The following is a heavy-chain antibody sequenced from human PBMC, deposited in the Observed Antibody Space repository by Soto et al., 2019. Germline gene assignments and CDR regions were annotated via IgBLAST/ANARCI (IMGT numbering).Heavy chain of an antibody. V-gene: IGHV1-8*01. CDR2: MNPNSGNT. D-gene: IGHD6-13*01. J-gene: IGHJ5*02. Sequence: QVQLVQSGAEVKKPGASVKVSCKASGYTFTSYDINWVRQATGQGLEWMGWMNPNSGNTGYAQKFQGRVTMTRNTSISTAYMELGSLRSEDTAVYYCARESRQQLVPGHNWFDPWGQGTLVTVSS. CDR3: ARESRQQLVPGHNWFDP. CDR1: GYTFTSYD.